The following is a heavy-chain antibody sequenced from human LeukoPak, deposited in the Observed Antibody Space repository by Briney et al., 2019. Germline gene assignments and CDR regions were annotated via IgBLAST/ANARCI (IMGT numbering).Heavy chain of an antibody. Sequence: SETLSLTCAVSGTSITYGGYTWNWIRQPPGKGLEWIGYIYYSGTTFYNPSFKSRVTMSLESAKNQLSLKLRSVTAADTAVYYCVQVGDLGRLLDYWGQGTLVTVSS. CDR3: VQVGDLGRLLDY. CDR1: GTSITYGGYT. V-gene: IGHV4-30-4*07. CDR2: IYYSGTT. D-gene: IGHD3-10*01. J-gene: IGHJ4*02.